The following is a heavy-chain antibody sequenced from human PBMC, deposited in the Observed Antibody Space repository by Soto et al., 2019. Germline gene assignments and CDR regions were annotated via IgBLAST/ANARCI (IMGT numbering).Heavy chain of an antibody. CDR2: INPNSGGT. CDR3: ARAYIVDLYYYYGMDV. D-gene: IGHD2-21*01. Sequence: GASVKVSCKASGYTFTGYYMHWVRQAPGQGLEWMGWINPNSGGTNYAQKFQGWVTMTRDTSISTAYMELSRLRSDDTAVYYCARAYIVDLYYYYGMDVWGQGTTVTVSS. J-gene: IGHJ6*02. V-gene: IGHV1-2*04. CDR1: GYTFTGYY.